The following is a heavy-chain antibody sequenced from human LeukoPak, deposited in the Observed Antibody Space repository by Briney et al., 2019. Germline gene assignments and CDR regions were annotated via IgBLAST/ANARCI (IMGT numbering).Heavy chain of an antibody. V-gene: IGHV3-21*01. CDR3: ARVSDYHDFWSGYYAS. CDR1: GFTFSSYS. D-gene: IGHD3-3*01. J-gene: IGHJ4*02. Sequence: PGGSLRLSCAASGFTFSSYSMNWVRQAPVKELEWVSSISSSSSYIYYADAVKGRFTISRDNAKNSLYLQMNSLRAEDTAVYYCARVSDYHDFWSGYYASWGQGTLVTVSS. CDR2: ISSSSSYI.